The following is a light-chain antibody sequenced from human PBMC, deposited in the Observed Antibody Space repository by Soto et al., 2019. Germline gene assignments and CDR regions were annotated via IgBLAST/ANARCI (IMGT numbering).Light chain of an antibody. V-gene: IGLV2-8*01. CDR1: SSDVGGYNY. Sequence: QSALTQPPSASGSPGQSVTISCTGTSSDVGGYNYVSWYQQHPGRAPKLMIYEVSKRPSGVPDRFSGSKSGNTASLTVSGLQTEDDADYYCSSYAGSNNQVFGTVTKLTVL. CDR3: SSYAGSNNQV. CDR2: EVS. J-gene: IGLJ1*01.